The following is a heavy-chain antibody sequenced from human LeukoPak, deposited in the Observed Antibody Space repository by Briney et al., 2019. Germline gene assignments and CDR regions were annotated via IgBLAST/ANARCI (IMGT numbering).Heavy chain of an antibody. CDR2: ISSDGTNI. CDR1: GFTVSSNY. D-gene: IGHD5-12*01. V-gene: IGHV3-11*01. CDR3: AQVGGFTPWYFDY. J-gene: IGHJ4*02. Sequence: PGGSLRLSCAASGFTVSSNYMSWIRQVPGKGLEWISHISSDGTNIYYADSVKGRFTISRDNAKKSLYLQMKSLGADDTALYYCAQVGGFTPWYFDYWGQGTLVTVSS.